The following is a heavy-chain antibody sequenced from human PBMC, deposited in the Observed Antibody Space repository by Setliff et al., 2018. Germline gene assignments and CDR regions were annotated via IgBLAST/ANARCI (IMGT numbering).Heavy chain of an antibody. Sequence: TLSLTCTVSGYSLSSGYIWGWIRQPPGKGLEWVGNIGHTGSINYNPSLKSRLTISRDTSKNQVSLKLNSVTATDTAVYYCARDLGHGGDSDYWGQGIQVTVSS. CDR1: GYSLSSGYI. CDR3: ARDLGHGGDSDY. D-gene: IGHD2-21*02. V-gene: IGHV4-38-2*02. CDR2: IGHTGSI. J-gene: IGHJ4*02.